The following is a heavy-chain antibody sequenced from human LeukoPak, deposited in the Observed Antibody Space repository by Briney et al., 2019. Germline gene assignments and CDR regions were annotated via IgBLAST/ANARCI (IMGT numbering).Heavy chain of an antibody. J-gene: IGHJ4*02. Sequence: PGGSLGLSCAASGFTFSSYWMTWVRQAPGRGLEWVATIKADGSDKYYVNSVKGRFTISRDNAKNSLSLQMDSLRAEDTAVYYCARGGLWGGDYWGQGTLVTVSS. CDR1: GFTFSSYW. V-gene: IGHV3-7*01. CDR2: IKADGSDK. CDR3: ARGGLWGGDY. D-gene: IGHD3-16*01.